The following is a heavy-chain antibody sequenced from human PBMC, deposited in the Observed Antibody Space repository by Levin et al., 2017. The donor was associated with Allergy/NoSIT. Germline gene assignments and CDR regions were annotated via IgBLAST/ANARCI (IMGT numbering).Heavy chain of an antibody. D-gene: IGHD2-2*01. CDR2: IIPIFGTA. V-gene: IGHV1-69*01. CDR3: ARLGYCSSTSCSDAFDI. Sequence: KISCKASGGTFSSYAISWVRQAPGQGLEWMGGIIPIFGTANYAQKFQGRVTITADESTSTAYMELSSLRSEDTAVYYCARLGYCSSTSCSDAFDIWGQGTMVTVSS. J-gene: IGHJ3*02. CDR1: GGTFSSYA.